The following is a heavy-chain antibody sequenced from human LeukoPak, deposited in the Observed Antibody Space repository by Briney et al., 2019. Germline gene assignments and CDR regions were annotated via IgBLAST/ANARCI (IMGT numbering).Heavy chain of an antibody. D-gene: IGHD3-10*02. CDR1: AFTFSDYY. V-gene: IGHV3-11*04. Sequence: GRSLRLSCAASAFTFSDYYMTSIRQAPGKGLEWVSFSGTSGSPIFYADSVKGLFTTYTDNARNSLYLQLSSVRAEVSAVDYRARKRPNYVDAWGQGTLVTVSS. CDR2: SGTSGSPI. J-gene: IGHJ5*02. CDR3: ARKRPNYVDA.